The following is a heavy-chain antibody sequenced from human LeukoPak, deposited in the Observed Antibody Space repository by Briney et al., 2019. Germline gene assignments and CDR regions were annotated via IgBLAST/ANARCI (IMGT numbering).Heavy chain of an antibody. J-gene: IGHJ4*02. Sequence: GGSLGLSCSASGFTFSSYGMHWVRQAPGKGLEYVSGISNKGGSTYYADSVKGRFTISRDNSKNTLHLQMSSLRADDTAVYYCVKSGTWADFDSWGQGTLVTVSS. CDR3: VKSGTWADFDS. CDR1: GFTFSSYG. CDR2: ISNKGGST. V-gene: IGHV3-64D*09. D-gene: IGHD1-26*01.